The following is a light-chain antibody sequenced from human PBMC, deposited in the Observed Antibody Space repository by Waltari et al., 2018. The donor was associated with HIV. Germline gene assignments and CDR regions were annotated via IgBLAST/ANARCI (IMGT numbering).Light chain of an antibody. V-gene: IGKV1-33*01. Sequence: DIQMTQSLSSLSASVGDRVTITCQASQDITNYLSWFQQKPGKVPQLLIYDATTLETGVPSRFSGSFSGTDFTLTISSLQPEDIATYYCQQYDNLPTFGQGTKLEIK. CDR1: QDITNY. J-gene: IGKJ2*01. CDR3: QQYDNLPT. CDR2: DAT.